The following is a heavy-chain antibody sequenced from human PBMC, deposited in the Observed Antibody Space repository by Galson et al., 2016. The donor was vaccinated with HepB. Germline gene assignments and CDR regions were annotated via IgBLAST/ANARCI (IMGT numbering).Heavy chain of an antibody. CDR3: ATSPSRGV. Sequence: SLRLSCAASEFTVSSNYMSWVRQALGKGLEWVSVIYSVGSTYYADSVKGRFIISRDNSKNTLYLQMNSLRAEDTAVYYCATSPSRGVWGQGTTVTVSS. D-gene: IGHD2-2*01. V-gene: IGHV3-53*01. J-gene: IGHJ6*02. CDR2: IYSVGST. CDR1: EFTVSSNY.